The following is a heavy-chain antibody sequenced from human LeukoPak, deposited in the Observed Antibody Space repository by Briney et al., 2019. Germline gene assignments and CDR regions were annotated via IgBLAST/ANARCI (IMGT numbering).Heavy chain of an antibody. J-gene: IGHJ4*02. CDR2: IYYSGSS. D-gene: IGHD5-24*01. V-gene: IGHV4-31*03. Sequence: PSETLSLTCTVSGGSINNGGYYWSWIRQHPGKGLEWIGYIYYSGSSYYNPSLRSRVTISVDTSKNHFSLKLSSVTAADTAVYYCARNRDGYKSFDYWGQGTLVTVSS. CDR3: ARNRDGYKSFDY. CDR1: GGSINNGGYY.